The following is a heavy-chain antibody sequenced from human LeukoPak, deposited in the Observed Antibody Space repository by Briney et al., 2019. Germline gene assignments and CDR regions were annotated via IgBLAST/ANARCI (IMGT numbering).Heavy chain of an antibody. CDR2: ISAYNGNT. Sequence: ASVKVSCKASGGTFSSYAISWVRQAPGQGLEWMGWISAYNGNTNYAQKFQGRVTMTTDTSTSTAYMELRSLRSDDTAVYYCARDQDSGYDYWGQGTLVTVSS. V-gene: IGHV1-18*01. CDR3: ARDQDSGYDY. J-gene: IGHJ4*02. CDR1: GGTFSSYA. D-gene: IGHD6-25*01.